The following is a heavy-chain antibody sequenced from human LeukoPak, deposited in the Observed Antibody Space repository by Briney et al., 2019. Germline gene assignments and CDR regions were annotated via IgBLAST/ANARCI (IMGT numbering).Heavy chain of an antibody. CDR2: IKQDGSEK. CDR3: TTYSNYADFDY. D-gene: IGHD4-11*01. Sequence: GGSLRLSCAASGFTFSSYWMSWVRQAPGKGLEWVANIKQDGSEKYYVDSVKGRFTISRDNAKNSLYLQMNSLKTEDTAVYYCTTYSNYADFDYWGQGTLVTVSS. CDR1: GFTFSSYW. V-gene: IGHV3-7*03. J-gene: IGHJ4*02.